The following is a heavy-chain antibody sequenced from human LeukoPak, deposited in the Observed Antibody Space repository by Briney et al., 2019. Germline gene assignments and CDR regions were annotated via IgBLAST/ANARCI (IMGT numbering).Heavy chain of an antibody. CDR1: GHSISSGYY. J-gene: IGHJ5*02. CDR3: ARDRDSSSSGNWFDP. V-gene: IGHV4-38-2*02. D-gene: IGHD6-6*01. Sequence: SETLSLTCTVSGHSISSGYYWGWIRQPPGKGLEWIGSIYHSGSTYYNPSLKSRVTISVDTSKNQFSLKLSSVTAADTAVYYCARDRDSSSSGNWFDPWGQGTLVTVSS. CDR2: IYHSGST.